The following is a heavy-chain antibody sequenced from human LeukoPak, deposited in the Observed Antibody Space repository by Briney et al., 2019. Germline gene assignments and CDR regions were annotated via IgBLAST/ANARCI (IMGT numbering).Heavy chain of an antibody. CDR2: VYPGDSNT. Sequence: GESLKISCQGFGYSFTNNWIGWVRQMPGKGLEWMAIVYPGDSNTKYSPSFQGQVTISADKSISTAYLQWSRLKASDTAMYYCVRTPTCSSGSCYPTWFDSGGQGTLVTVPS. D-gene: IGHD2-15*01. V-gene: IGHV5-51*01. CDR1: GYSFTNNW. J-gene: IGHJ5*01. CDR3: VRTPTCSSGSCYPTWFDS.